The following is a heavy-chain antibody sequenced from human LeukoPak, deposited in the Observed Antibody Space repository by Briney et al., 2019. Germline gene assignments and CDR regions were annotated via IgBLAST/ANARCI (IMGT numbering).Heavy chain of an antibody. Sequence: SETLSLTCTVSGGSISSYYWSWIRQPPGKGLEWIGYIYYSGSTNYNPSLKSRVTISVDTSKNQFSLKLSSVTAADTAVYYCARDSSRYNWNSPPNYYYYYMDVWGKGTTVTISS. CDR3: ARDSSRYNWNSPPNYYYYYMDV. J-gene: IGHJ6*03. CDR2: IYYSGST. CDR1: GGSISSYY. D-gene: IGHD1-7*01. V-gene: IGHV4-59*01.